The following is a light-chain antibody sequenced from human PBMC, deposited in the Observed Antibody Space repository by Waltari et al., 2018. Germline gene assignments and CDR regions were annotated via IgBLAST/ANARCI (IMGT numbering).Light chain of an antibody. Sequence: DIEMNQSPSPLSASVGDSVTITCRASQAISNSLAWYQQKAGKGPKLLLYAASSLESGVPSRFSGSGSGTDYTLIITSLQPEDVATYYCQQYNNAPLTFGGGTKVEI. CDR3: QQYNNAPLT. V-gene: IGKV1-NL1*01. J-gene: IGKJ4*01. CDR2: AAS. CDR1: QAISNS.